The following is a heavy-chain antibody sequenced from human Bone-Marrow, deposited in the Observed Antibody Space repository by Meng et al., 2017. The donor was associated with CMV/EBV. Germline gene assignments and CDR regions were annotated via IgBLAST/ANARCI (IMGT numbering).Heavy chain of an antibody. D-gene: IGHD3-9*01. J-gene: IGHJ4*02. Sequence: ASVKVSCKASGYTFTGYYMHWVRQAPGQGLEWMGWINPNSGGTNYAQKFQGRVTMTRNTSISTAYMELSSLRSEDTAVYYCARYYDILTGPDYWGQGTLATVSS. V-gene: IGHV1-2*02. CDR3: ARYYDILTGPDY. CDR1: GYTFTGYY. CDR2: INPNSGGT.